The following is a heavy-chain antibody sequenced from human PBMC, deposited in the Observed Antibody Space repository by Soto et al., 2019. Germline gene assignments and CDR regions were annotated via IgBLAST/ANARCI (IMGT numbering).Heavy chain of an antibody. CDR2: ISSNGGST. Sequence: GGSLRLSCSASGFTFSSYAMHWVRQAPGKGLEYVSAISSNGGSTYYADSVKGRFTISRDNSKNTLYLHMSSLRAEDTAVYYCVKDTGGYCSGGSCYSPYYYYGMDVWGQGTTVTVSS. V-gene: IGHV3-64D*06. CDR3: VKDTGGYCSGGSCYSPYYYYGMDV. CDR1: GFTFSSYA. J-gene: IGHJ6*02. D-gene: IGHD2-15*01.